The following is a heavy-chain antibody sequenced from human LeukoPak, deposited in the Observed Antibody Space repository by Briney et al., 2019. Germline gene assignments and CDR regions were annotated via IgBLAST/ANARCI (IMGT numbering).Heavy chain of an antibody. CDR1: GYTFTSYG. D-gene: IGHD3-10*01. V-gene: IGHV1-18*04. J-gene: IGHJ4*02. CDR3: ARDRTSEELDY. CDR2: ISAYNGNT. Sequence: GASVTVSCTASGYTFTSYGISWVRQAPGQGREWMGWISAYNGNTNYSQKLQGRVTMTTDTSTSTAYMELRSLRSDDTAVYYCARDRTSEELDYWGQGTLVTVSS.